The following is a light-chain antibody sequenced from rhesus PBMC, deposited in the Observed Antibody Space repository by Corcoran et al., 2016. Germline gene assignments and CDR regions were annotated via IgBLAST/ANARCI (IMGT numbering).Light chain of an antibody. Sequence: DIQMTQSPSSLSASIGDRVTVTCRASQGINKELSWSQHKPGNAPTLLIYAASNLQTGVTSRVSGSGSGTDYTITINSLQPEDVATYYCLQDYTTPYSFGQGTKVEIK. CDR1: QGINKE. CDR3: LQDYTTPYS. V-gene: IGKV1-94*01. J-gene: IGKJ2*01. CDR2: AAS.